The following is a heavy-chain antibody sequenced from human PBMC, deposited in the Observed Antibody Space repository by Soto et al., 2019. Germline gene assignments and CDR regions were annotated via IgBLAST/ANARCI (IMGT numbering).Heavy chain of an antibody. V-gene: IGHV3-33*01. CDR1: GFTFSSYG. Sequence: QVQLVESGGGVVQPGRSLRLSCAASGFTFSSYGMHWVRQAPGKGLEWVAVIWYDGSNKYYADSVKGRFTISRDNSKNTLYLQMNSLRAEDTAVYYCARSPGIAAAGTDYWGQGTLVTVSS. CDR3: ARSPGIAAAGTDY. CDR2: IWYDGSNK. J-gene: IGHJ4*02. D-gene: IGHD6-13*01.